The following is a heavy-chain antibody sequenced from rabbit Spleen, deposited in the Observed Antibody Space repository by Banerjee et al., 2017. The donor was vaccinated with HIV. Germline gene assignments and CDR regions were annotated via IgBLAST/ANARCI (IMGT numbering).Heavy chain of an antibody. CDR3: ARNYNSAWDL. D-gene: IGHD4-1*01. CDR2: IDPVFGIT. J-gene: IGHJ4*01. CDR1: GFTLSSYY. Sequence: QLKESGGGLVQPGGSLKLSCKASGFTLSSYYINWVRQAPGKGLEWIGYIDPVFGITYYASWVKGRFTISSDNAQNTVDLQMNSLTAADTATYFCARNYNSAWDLWGQGTLVTVS. V-gene: IGHV1S7*01.